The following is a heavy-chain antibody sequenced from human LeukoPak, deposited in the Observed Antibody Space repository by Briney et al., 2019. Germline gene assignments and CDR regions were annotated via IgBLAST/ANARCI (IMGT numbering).Heavy chain of an antibody. V-gene: IGHV4-61*02. J-gene: IGHJ3*02. CDR3: ARGRKSKGGAFDI. CDR2: IYTSGNT. D-gene: IGHD1-14*01. CDR1: GGSISSGGYY. Sequence: SETLSLTCTVSGGSISSGGYYWSWIRQPAGKGLEWIGRIYTSGNTNYNPSLKSRATISVDTSKNQFSLELSSVTAADTAVYYCARGRKSKGGAFDIWGQGTMVTVSS.